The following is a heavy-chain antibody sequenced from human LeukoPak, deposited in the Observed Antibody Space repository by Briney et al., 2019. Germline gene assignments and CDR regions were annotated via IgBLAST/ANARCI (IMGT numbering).Heavy chain of an antibody. V-gene: IGHV3-23*01. D-gene: IGHD2-15*01. CDR3: AKSIVVVVAGTAGHYFDY. CDR1: GFTFSSYA. Sequence: GGPLRLSCAASGFTFSSYAMSWVRQAPGKGLEWVSTINGSGGSTYYPDSLSGRCEKSRDNSKNTVYLQMNSLRAEDTAVYYCAKSIVVVVAGTAGHYFDYWGQ. J-gene: IGHJ4*02. CDR2: INGSGGST.